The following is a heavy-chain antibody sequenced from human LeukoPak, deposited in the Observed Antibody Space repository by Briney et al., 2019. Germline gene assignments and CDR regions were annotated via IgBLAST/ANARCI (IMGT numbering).Heavy chain of an antibody. V-gene: IGHV1-18*01. CDR1: GYTFTSYG. D-gene: IGHD1-1*01. CDR2: XXAYNGNT. Sequence: ASVKVSCKAXGYTFTSYGIXXXXXXPGQXXXXMXXXXAYNGNTNYAQKLQGRVTMTTDTSTSTAYMELRSLRSDDTAVYYCARGGMYNWNEGIYFDYWGQGTLVTVSS. J-gene: IGHJ4*02. CDR3: ARGGMYNWNEGIYFDY.